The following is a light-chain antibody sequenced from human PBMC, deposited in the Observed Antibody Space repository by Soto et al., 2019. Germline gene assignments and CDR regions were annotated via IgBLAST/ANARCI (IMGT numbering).Light chain of an antibody. CDR3: QQYNSYSPLT. CDR1: QSISTW. J-gene: IGKJ3*01. Sequence: DIQMTQSPSTLSASVGDRVTITCRASQSISTWLAWYQQKPGKAPKLLIYDASSLESGVPSRFSGSGSGTEFTLTISSRQPDDFATSYCQQYNSYSPLTFGPGTKVDIK. V-gene: IGKV1-5*01. CDR2: DAS.